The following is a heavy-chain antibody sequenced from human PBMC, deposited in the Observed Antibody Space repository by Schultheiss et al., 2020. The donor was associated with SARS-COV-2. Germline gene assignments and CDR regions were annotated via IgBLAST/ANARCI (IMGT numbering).Heavy chain of an antibody. CDR2: VSGSGDDT. Sequence: GESLKISCAASGFTFSTYAMTWVRQAPGKGLEWVSSVSGSGDDTFYADSVKGRFTTSRDNSKNTLYLQMDSLRAEDTAVYHCARGWFDPWGQGTLVTFSS. CDR1: GFTFSTYA. J-gene: IGHJ5*02. V-gene: IGHV3-23*01. CDR3: ARGWFDP.